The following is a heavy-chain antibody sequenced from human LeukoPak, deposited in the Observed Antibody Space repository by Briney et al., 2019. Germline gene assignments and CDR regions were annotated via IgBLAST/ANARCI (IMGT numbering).Heavy chain of an antibody. CDR2: ISYDGSNK. V-gene: IGHV3-30*18. Sequence: PGGSLRLSCAASGFTLSSYGMHWVRQAPGKGLEWVAVISYDGSNKYYADSVKGRFTISRDNSKNTLYLQMNSLRAEDTAVYYCAKPSAGVGARALGLDCWGQGTLVTVSS. D-gene: IGHD1-26*01. CDR1: GFTLSSYG. CDR3: AKPSAGVGARALGLDC. J-gene: IGHJ4*02.